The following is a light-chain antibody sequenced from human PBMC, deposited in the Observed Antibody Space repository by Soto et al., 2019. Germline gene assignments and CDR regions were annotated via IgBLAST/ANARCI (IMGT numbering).Light chain of an antibody. J-gene: IGKJ1*01. CDR2: DAS. Sequence: DIQMTQSPSSLSASVGDRVTITCQASQDISNYLNWYQQKPGKAPKLLIYDASNLETGVPSGFSGSGSGTDFTLTIDSLQPEDFATYFCQQTNTAPWTFGQGTKVDIK. CDR1: QDISNY. V-gene: IGKV1-33*01. CDR3: QQTNTAPWT.